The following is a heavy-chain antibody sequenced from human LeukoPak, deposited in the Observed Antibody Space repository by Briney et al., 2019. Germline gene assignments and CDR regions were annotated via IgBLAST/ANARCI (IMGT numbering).Heavy chain of an antibody. Sequence: GGSLRLSCAASGFTFTRYWMSWVRQAPGKGLEWVANIKQDGSEKYYGDSVKGRFTISTDNAKNSLYLQMNRMRDEDTAVYYCAKESESYDSSGSTFDYWGQGTLVTVSS. CDR1: GFTFTRYW. J-gene: IGHJ4*02. D-gene: IGHD3-22*01. V-gene: IGHV3-7*01. CDR2: IKQDGSEK. CDR3: AKESESYDSSGSTFDY.